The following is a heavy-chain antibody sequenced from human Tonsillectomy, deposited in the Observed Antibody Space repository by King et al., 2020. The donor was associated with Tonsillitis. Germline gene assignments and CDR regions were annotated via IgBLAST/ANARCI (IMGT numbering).Heavy chain of an antibody. CDR2: ISTNGGST. D-gene: IGHD3-9*01. J-gene: IGHJ5*02. CDR3: VRAANYDILTGYHNWFDP. Sequence: VQLVKSGGGLVQPGGSLRLSCSASGFTFSMHAMHWVRQAPGKGLEHVSAISTNGGSTYYGDSVKGRFTISRDNSKNTLYLQMSRLRAEDTAVYYCVRAANYDILTGYHNWFDPWGQGTLVTVSS. CDR1: GFTFSMHA. V-gene: IGHV3-64D*06.